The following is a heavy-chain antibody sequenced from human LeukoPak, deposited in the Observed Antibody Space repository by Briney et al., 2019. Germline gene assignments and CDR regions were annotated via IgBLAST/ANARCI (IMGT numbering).Heavy chain of an antibody. CDR2: IDWGDDK. CDR1: GFTFSSYW. CDR3: ARISSYDTSGYFPLYFDY. J-gene: IGHJ4*02. D-gene: IGHD3-22*01. Sequence: LRLSCAASGFTFSSYWMSWIRQPPGKALEWLARIDWGDDKYYSTSLKTRLTISKDTSKNQVVLTMTNMDPVDTATYYCARISSYDTSGYFPLYFDYWGQGTLVTVSS. V-gene: IGHV2-70*11.